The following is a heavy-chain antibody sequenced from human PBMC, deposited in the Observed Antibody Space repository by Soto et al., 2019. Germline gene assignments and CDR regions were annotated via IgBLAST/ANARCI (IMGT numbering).Heavy chain of an antibody. CDR1: GYTFTSCG. Sequence: GASMKVYCKASGYTFTSCGIIWVRQAPGQWLELMGWIIAYNGNTNYAQKLQGRVTMTTDTSTSTAYMELRSLRAEDTAVYYCARSGYCSSTSCYLDRRGDYYYGMDVWGQGTTVTVSS. CDR2: IIAYNGNT. J-gene: IGHJ6*02. D-gene: IGHD2-2*01. V-gene: IGHV1-18*01. CDR3: ARSGYCSSTSCYLDRRGDYYYGMDV.